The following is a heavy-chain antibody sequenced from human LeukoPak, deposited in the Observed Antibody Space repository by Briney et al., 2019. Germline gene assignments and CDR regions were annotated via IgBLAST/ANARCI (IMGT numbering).Heavy chain of an antibody. Sequence: ASVKVSCKASGYTFTGYFMHWVRQAPGQGLEWMGRINPTRGGTNYAQTLQGRATMTRNTSSGTACMELSSLRSDDAAVYYCARDAAYCGGDCYSWAFDIWGQGTMVTVSS. CDR3: ARDAAYCGGDCYSWAFDI. J-gene: IGHJ3*02. CDR2: INPTRGGT. D-gene: IGHD2-21*02. V-gene: IGHV1-2*06. CDR1: GYTFTGYF.